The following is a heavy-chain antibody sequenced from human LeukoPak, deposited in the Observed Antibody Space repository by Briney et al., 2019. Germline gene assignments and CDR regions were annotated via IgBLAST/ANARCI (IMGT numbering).Heavy chain of an antibody. Sequence: GASVKVSCKASGYTFTGYYMHWVRQATGQRLEWMGWINAGNGNTKYSQKFQGRVTITRDTSASTAYMELSSLRSEDTAVYYCARSSMVRTFDYWGQGTLVTVSS. CDR3: ARSSMVRTFDY. V-gene: IGHV1-3*01. CDR1: GYTFTGYY. D-gene: IGHD3-10*01. J-gene: IGHJ4*02. CDR2: INAGNGNT.